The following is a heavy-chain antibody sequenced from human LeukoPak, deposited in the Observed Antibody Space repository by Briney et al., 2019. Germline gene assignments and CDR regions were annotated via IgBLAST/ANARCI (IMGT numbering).Heavy chain of an antibody. J-gene: IGHJ4*02. CDR1: GFTFSSYW. V-gene: IGHV3-74*01. Sequence: PGGSLRLSCAASGFTFSSYWMHWVRQAPGKGLVWVSRINSGGSSTSYADSVKGRFTISRDNAKNTLYLQMNSLRAEDTAVYYCAREWNWNYVGSFDYWGQGTLVTVSS. CDR3: AREWNWNYVGSFDY. CDR2: INSGGSST. D-gene: IGHD1-7*01.